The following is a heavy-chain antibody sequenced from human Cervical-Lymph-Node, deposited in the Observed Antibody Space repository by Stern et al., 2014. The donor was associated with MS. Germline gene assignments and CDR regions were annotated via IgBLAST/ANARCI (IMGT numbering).Heavy chain of an antibody. J-gene: IGHJ6*02. Sequence: VQLVESGGGVVQPWRSLRLSCGASGFTFSRYGMHWVRQAPGKGLEWVAVTWYDGSYKYYADSVKGRFTISKDNSKNTLYLHMNGLRVEDTALYYCARGRESSIRYYGMDVWGQGTTVTVFS. V-gene: IGHV3-33*01. D-gene: IGHD1-14*01. CDR2: TWYDGSYK. CDR3: ARGRESSIRYYGMDV. CDR1: GFTFSRYG.